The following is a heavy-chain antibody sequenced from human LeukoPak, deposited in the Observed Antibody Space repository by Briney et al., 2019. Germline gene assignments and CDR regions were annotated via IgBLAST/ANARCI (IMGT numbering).Heavy chain of an antibody. J-gene: IGHJ6*02. CDR2: ISSSSSYI. CDR1: GFTFSSYS. CDR3: ARDRLEYYYGMDV. V-gene: IGHV3-21*01. D-gene: IGHD6-19*01. Sequence: GSLRLSCAASGFTFSSYSMNWVRQAPGKGLEWVSSISSSSSYIYYADSVKGRFTISRDNAKNSLYLQMNSLRAEDTAVYYCARDRLEYYYGMDVWGQGTTVTVSS.